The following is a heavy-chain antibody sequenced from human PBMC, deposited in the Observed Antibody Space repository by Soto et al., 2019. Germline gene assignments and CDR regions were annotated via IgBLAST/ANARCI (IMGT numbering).Heavy chain of an antibody. V-gene: IGHV3-23*01. CDR3: AKAGYLGYCSGGRCYYFFDY. Sequence: GGSLRLSCAASGFTFSSYAMSWVRQAPGKGLEWVSAISGSGGSTYYADSVKGRFTISRDNSKNTLYLQMNSLRAEDTAVYYCAKAGYLGYCSGGRCYYFFDYWGQGTLVTVSS. CDR2: ISGSGGST. CDR1: GFTFSSYA. D-gene: IGHD2-15*01. J-gene: IGHJ4*02.